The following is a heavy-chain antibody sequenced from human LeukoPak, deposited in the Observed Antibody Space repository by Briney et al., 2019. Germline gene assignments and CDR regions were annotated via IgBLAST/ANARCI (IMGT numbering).Heavy chain of an antibody. D-gene: IGHD1-1*01. V-gene: IGHV3-7*01. J-gene: IGHJ4*02. CDR3: AKDKSWNVCDY. CDR2: INQDGSVK. Sequence: GGSLRLSCAVSGFTFRNYWMSWVRQAPGKGLEWVGHINQDGSVKDYVDSVKGRFTISRDNANKFSFLQMNSLRAEDTAVYYCAKDKSWNVCDYWGRGTLVTVSS. CDR1: GFTFRNYW.